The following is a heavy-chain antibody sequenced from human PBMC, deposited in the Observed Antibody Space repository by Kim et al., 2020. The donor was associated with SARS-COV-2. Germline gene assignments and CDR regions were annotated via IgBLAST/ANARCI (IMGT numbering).Heavy chain of an antibody. CDR1: GYTFTSYG. J-gene: IGHJ4*02. CDR2: LSAYNGTT. D-gene: IGHD2-2*01. V-gene: IGHV1-18*04. CDR3: ARARDIVVVPADY. Sequence: ASVKVSCKASGYTFTSYGISWVRQAPGQGLEWMGWLSAYNGTTNSAQTLPGRVTMPTDTSTRTSYMELRCLRSEDTAVYYCARARDIVVVPADYWGQGTLVTVSS.